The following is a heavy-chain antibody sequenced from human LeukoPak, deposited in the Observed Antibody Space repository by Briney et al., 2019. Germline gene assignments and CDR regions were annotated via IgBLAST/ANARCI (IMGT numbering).Heavy chain of an antibody. CDR1: GFTFSSYA. J-gene: IGHJ4*02. V-gene: IGHV3-30*04. CDR2: ISYDGSNK. Sequence: GSLRLSCAASGFTFSSYAMHWVRQAPGKGLEWVAVISYDGSNKYYADSVKGRFTISRDDSKNTLYLQMNSLRAEDTAVYYCAKDEDHDYGDYYFDSWGQGTLVTVSS. D-gene: IGHD4-17*01. CDR3: AKDEDHDYGDYYFDS.